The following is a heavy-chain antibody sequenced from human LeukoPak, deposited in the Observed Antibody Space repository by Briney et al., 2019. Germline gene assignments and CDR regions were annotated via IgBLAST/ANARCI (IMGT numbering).Heavy chain of an antibody. CDR3: TRDREQQPTYDY. CDR1: GFTFSSYW. D-gene: IGHD6-13*01. V-gene: IGHV3-74*01. J-gene: IGHJ4*02. CDR2: INSDGSSI. Sequence: TGGSLILSCAASGFTFSSYWMHWVRQAPGKGLVWVSRINSDGSSISYADSVKGRFTISRDNAKDTLYLQMNSLRAEDTAVYYCTRDREQQPTYDYWGQGTLVTVSS.